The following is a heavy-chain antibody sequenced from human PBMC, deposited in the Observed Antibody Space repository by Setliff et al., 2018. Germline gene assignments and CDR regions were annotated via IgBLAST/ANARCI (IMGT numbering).Heavy chain of an antibody. V-gene: IGHV3-30*02. CDR1: GFVFGTYG. CDR2: VRFDGTYK. J-gene: IGHJ6*03. Sequence: PGESLKISCAASGFVFGTYGMHWVRQAPGKGLDWVASVRFDGTYKVYGDSVKGRFTISRDNSENTLFLQMTSLRPEDTGVYFCARDPIGPFLSYMDDWGKGTTVTVSS. D-gene: IGHD3-16*01. CDR3: ARDPIGPFLSYMDD.